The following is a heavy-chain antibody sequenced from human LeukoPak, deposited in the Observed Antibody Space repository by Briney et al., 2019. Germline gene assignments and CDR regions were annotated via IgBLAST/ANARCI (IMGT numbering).Heavy chain of an antibody. D-gene: IGHD2-2*02. CDR1: GFTFSSYW. CDR3: AKGSYCSSTSCYRARAFDI. CDR2: IKQDGSEK. V-gene: IGHV3-7*01. Sequence: GGSLRLSCAASGFTFSSYWMSWVRQAPGKGLEWVANIKQDGSEKYYVDSVKGRFTISRDNAKNSLYLQMNSLRAEDTAVYYCAKGSYCSSTSCYRARAFDIWGQGTMVTVSS. J-gene: IGHJ3*02.